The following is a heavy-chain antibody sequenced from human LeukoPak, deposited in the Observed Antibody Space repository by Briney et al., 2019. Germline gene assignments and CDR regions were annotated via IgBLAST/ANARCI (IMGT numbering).Heavy chain of an antibody. Sequence: SETLSLTCAVYGGSFSGYYWSWIRQPPGKGLEWIGEINHSGSTNYNPSLKSRVTISVDTSKNQFSLKLSSVTAADTAVYYCARGTHYDSSGYYSGHPFDYWGQGTLVTVSS. CDR1: GGSFSGYY. CDR2: INHSGST. V-gene: IGHV4-34*01. J-gene: IGHJ4*02. D-gene: IGHD3-22*01. CDR3: ARGTHYDSSGYYSGHPFDY.